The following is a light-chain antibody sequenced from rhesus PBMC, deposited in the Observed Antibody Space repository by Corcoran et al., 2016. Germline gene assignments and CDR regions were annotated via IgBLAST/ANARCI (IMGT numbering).Light chain of an antibody. CDR3: QHGYGTPLT. CDR1: ENVNKF. V-gene: IGKV1-74*01. Sequence: DIQMTQSPSSLSASVGDRVTITCRASENVNKFLHWYQQKPGKAPKLLIYMASTLQSGVPSRYSGSGSGTDFTLTISSLLPEDLATYYCQHGYGTPLTFGGGTKVELK. J-gene: IGKJ4*01. CDR2: MAS.